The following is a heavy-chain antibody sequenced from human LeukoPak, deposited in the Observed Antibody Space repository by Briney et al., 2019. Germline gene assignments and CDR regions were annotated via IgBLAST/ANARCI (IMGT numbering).Heavy chain of an antibody. V-gene: IGHV1-2*06. D-gene: IGHD2-2*02. J-gene: IGHJ4*02. CDR3: ARVSEGYCSSTSCYRWYYFDY. CDR1: GYTFTGYY. Sequence: ASVKVSCKASGYTFTGYYMHWVRQAPGQGLEWMGRINPNSGGTNYAQKFQGRVTRTRDTSISTAYMELSRLRSDDTAVYYCARVSEGYCSSTSCYRWYYFDYWGQGTLVTVSS. CDR2: INPNSGGT.